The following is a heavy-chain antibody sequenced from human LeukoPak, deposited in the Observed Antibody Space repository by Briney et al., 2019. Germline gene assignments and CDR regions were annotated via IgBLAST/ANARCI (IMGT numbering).Heavy chain of an antibody. CDR3: AREVGWLQTHNWFDP. V-gene: IGHV1-69*05. D-gene: IGHD5-24*01. Sequence: SVKVSCKASGGTFSSYAISWVRQAPGQGLEWMGGIIPIFGTANYAQKFQGRVTITTDGSTSTAYMELSSLRSEDTAVYYCAREVGWLQTHNWFDPWGQGTLVTVSS. J-gene: IGHJ5*02. CDR2: IIPIFGTA. CDR1: GGTFSSYA.